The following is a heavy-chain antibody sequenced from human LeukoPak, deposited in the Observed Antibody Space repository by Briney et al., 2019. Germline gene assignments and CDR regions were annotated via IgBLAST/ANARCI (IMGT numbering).Heavy chain of an antibody. CDR2: IYYSGST. V-gene: IGHV4-59*08. CDR3: ARLGIGVVPSAMLGDYYFDY. Sequence: PSETLSLTCPVSGGSISSYYWSWIRQPPGKGLEWIGYIYYSGSTNYNPSLKSRVTISVDTSKNQFSLKLTSVTAADTAVYYCARLGIGVVPSAMLGDYYFDYWGQGTLVTVSS. J-gene: IGHJ4*02. D-gene: IGHD2-2*01. CDR1: GGSISSYY.